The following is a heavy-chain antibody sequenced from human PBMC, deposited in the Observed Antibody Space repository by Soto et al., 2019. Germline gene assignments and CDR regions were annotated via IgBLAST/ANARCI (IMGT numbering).Heavy chain of an antibody. CDR2: ITSGSSFI. CDR1: TFTINTYS. Sequence: EAHLVESGGGLVKPGGSLRVSCVASTFTINTYSLNWVRQAPGKGLEWVSSITSGSSFIDYADSAKGRFTISGDDAKNAVFLQMSSLRADDTAVYYCARSQRNGAMDVWGQGTTVTVSS. J-gene: IGHJ6*02. CDR3: ARSQRNGAMDV. D-gene: IGHD2-8*01. V-gene: IGHV3-21*01.